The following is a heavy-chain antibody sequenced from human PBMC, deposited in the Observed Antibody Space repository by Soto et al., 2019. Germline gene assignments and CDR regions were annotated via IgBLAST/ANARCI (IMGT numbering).Heavy chain of an antibody. Sequence: QLQLQESGPGLVKPSETLSLTCTVSGGSISSSSYYWGWIRQPPGKGLAWIGSIYYSGSSYYNPSLKCRVTIFVDTSKNQFSLKLSSVTAADTAVYYCARHTPAISISDHWGQGTLVTVSS. CDR3: ARHTPAISISDH. CDR1: GGSISSSSYY. D-gene: IGHD2-15*01. V-gene: IGHV4-39*01. J-gene: IGHJ4*02. CDR2: IYYSGSS.